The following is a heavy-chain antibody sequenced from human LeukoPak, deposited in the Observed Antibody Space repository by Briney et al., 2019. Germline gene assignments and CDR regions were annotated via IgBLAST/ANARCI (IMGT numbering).Heavy chain of an antibody. J-gene: IGHJ6*03. D-gene: IGHD6-25*01. V-gene: IGHV3-48*01. CDR2: IGTSTTTI. CDR1: GFTFSSYT. Sequence: GGSLRLPCAASGFTFSSYTMNWVRQPPGKGLEWVSNIGTSTTTIYYADSVKGRFTISRDNAKNSLYLQMNSLRADGTAVYYCARFAAGGSYYYYMDVWGKGTTVTVSS. CDR3: ARFAAGGSYYYYMDV.